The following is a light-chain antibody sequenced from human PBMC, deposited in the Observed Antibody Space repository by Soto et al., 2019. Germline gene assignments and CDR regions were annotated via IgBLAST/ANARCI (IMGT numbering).Light chain of an antibody. V-gene: IGKV1-33*01. CDR3: QQYENLPT. CDR2: DAS. Sequence: DIQMTQSPSTLSGSLVDRVTITCQASQNINNYLNWYQQKPGRAPKLLIYDASNLEAGVPSRFRGSGSGTDFTFTISRLHPEDIATYYCQQYENLPTFGKGTRLEIK. CDR1: QNINNY. J-gene: IGKJ5*01.